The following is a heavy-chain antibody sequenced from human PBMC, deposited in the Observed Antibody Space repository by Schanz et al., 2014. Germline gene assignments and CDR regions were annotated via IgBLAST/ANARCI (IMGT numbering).Heavy chain of an antibody. J-gene: IGHJ4*02. D-gene: IGHD4-17*01. CDR3: ARGYGDSPTDV. CDR1: GGTFSSFG. Sequence: VQLEQSGAEVKKPGSSVKVSCKASGGTFSSFGINWVRQAPGQGLEWMGRIIPILGIANYAQNFQGRVTITADRSTSTAYMELSSLRSEDTAVYYCARGYGDSPTDVWGQGTQVTVSS. CDR2: IIPILGIA. V-gene: IGHV1-69*04.